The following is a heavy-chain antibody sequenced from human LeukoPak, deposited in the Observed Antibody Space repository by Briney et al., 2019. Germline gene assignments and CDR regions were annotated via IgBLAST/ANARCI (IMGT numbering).Heavy chain of an antibody. D-gene: IGHD1-26*01. V-gene: IGHV4-34*01. CDR1: GGSFSGYY. CDR3: ARGPKRGSYYTAPFDY. CDR2: INHSGST. Sequence: SETLSLTCAVYGGSFSGYYWSWIRQPPGKGLEWIGEINHSGSTNYNPSLKSRVTISVDTSKNQFSLKLSSVTAADTAVHYCARGPKRGSYYTAPFDYWGQGTLVTVSS. J-gene: IGHJ4*02.